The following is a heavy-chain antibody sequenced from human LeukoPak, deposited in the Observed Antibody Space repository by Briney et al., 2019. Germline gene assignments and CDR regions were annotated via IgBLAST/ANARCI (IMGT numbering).Heavy chain of an antibody. J-gene: IGHJ2*01. CDR1: GGSISSGDYY. V-gene: IGHV4-39*07. CDR3: ARLEEQWPGLGRNWYFGL. Sequence: SETLSLTCTVSGGSISSGDYYWGWIRQPPGKGLEWIGSIYYSGSTYYNPSLKSRVTISVDTSNNQFSLKLSSVTAADTAVYYCARLEEQWPGLGRNWYFGLWGRGTLVTVSS. D-gene: IGHD6-19*01. CDR2: IYYSGST.